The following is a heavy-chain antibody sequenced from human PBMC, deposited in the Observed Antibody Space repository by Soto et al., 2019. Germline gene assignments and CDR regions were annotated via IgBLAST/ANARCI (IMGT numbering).Heavy chain of an antibody. V-gene: IGHV6-1*01. Sequence: SQTLSLTCAISGDSVSSNSAAWNWIRQSPSRGLGWLGRTYYRSKWYNDYAVSVKSRITINPDTSKNQFSLQLNSVTPEDTAVYYCARGAPNPLSMDYYYYGMDVWGQGTTVTVSS. CDR1: GDSVSSNSAA. J-gene: IGHJ6*02. D-gene: IGHD2-8*01. CDR3: ARGAPNPLSMDYYYYGMDV. CDR2: TYYRSKWYN.